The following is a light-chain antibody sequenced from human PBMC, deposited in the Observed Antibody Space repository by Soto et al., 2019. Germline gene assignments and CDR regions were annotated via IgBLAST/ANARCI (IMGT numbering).Light chain of an antibody. V-gene: IGKV1-9*01. CDR3: QQLRLYPST. CDR1: QDIAIY. CDR2: AAS. Sequence: IQLTQSPSSLSASVGDRVTITCRASQDIAIYLAWYQQKPGEAPKLLLYAASTLYGGVPSRFSGSGSWTDFALTITSLQAEDFATYYCQQLRLYPSTFGGGTKVEIK. J-gene: IGKJ4*01.